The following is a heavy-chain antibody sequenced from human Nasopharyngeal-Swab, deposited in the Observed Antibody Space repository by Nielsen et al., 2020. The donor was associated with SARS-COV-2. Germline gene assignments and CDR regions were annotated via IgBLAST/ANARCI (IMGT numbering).Heavy chain of an antibody. Sequence: SETLSLTCTVSGGSISSHYWSWIRQPPGKGLEWIGYIYYSGSTNYNPSLKSRVTISVDTSKNQFSLKLSSVTAADTAVYYCARSYGDRPADAFDIWGQGTMVTVSS. J-gene: IGHJ3*02. CDR1: GGSISSHY. CDR3: ARSYGDRPADAFDI. V-gene: IGHV4-59*11. CDR2: IYYSGST. D-gene: IGHD4-17*01.